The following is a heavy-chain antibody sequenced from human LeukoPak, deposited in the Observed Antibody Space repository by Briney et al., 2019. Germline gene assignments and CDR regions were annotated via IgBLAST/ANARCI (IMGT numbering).Heavy chain of an antibody. J-gene: IGHJ3*02. V-gene: IGHV4-34*01. Sequence: SETLSLTCAVYGGSFSGYYWSWIRQPPGKGLEWIGEINHSGSTSNNPSLKSRVTISVDTTKNQFSLKLSSVTAADTAVYYCARGERLNTMTQGGCAFDIWGQGTMVTVSS. CDR2: INHSGST. D-gene: IGHD3-22*01. CDR3: ARGERLNTMTQGGCAFDI. CDR1: GGSFSGYY.